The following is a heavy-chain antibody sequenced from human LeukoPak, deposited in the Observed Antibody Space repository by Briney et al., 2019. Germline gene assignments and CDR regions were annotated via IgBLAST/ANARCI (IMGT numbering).Heavy chain of an antibody. CDR2: ISYDGSNK. V-gene: IGHV3-30*18. Sequence: GALRLSCAASGFAFSSYGMHWVRQAPGKGLEWVAVISYDGSNKYYADSVKGRFTISRDNSKNTLYLQMNSLRAEDTAVYYCAKHSSSWYDPFDYWGQGTLVTVSS. J-gene: IGHJ4*02. CDR1: GFAFSSYG. D-gene: IGHD6-13*01. CDR3: AKHSSSWYDPFDY.